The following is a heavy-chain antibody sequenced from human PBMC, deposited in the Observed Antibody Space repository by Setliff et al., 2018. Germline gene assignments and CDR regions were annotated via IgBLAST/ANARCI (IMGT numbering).Heavy chain of an antibody. V-gene: IGHV4-30-4*08. CDR3: AREVGTSTSSDAFDV. CDR1: GDSISSGDYF. CDR2: IYHSGSA. D-gene: IGHD1-26*01. J-gene: IGHJ3*01. Sequence: SETLSLTCTVSGDSISSGDYFWSWIRQPPEKGLEWIAYIYHSGSAYYNPSLKSRVTMSVDTSKNQFSLHLTSVTAADTAVYYCAREVGTSTSSDAFDVWGQGMMVTV.